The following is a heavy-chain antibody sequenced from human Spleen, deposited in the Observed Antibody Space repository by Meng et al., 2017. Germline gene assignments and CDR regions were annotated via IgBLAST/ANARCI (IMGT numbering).Heavy chain of an antibody. CDR3: AKGLYDSSGYYYEGFLVAFDI. CDR1: GFAFSRYA. Sequence: GGSLRLSCAASGFAFSRYAMDWFRQTPGKRPEWVSSLSSSGNSTYYSDAPKGRFIISRDNSQNTVYLQLNSLRAEDTAVYYCAKGLYDSSGYYYEGFLVAFDIWGQGTMVTVSS. V-gene: IGHV3-23*01. CDR2: LSSSGNST. J-gene: IGHJ3*02. D-gene: IGHD3-22*01.